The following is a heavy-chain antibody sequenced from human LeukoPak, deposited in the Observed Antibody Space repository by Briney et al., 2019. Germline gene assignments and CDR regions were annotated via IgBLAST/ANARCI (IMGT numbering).Heavy chain of an antibody. CDR3: ARGPYYYDSSGYLAVDFDY. J-gene: IGHJ4*02. CDR1: GXTXSSYG. CDR2: IWYDGSNK. Sequence: SLRLXXAASGXTXSSYGMHWVRQAPGKGLEWVAVIWYDGSNKYYADSVKGRFTISRDNSKNTLYLQMNSLRAEDTAVYYCARGPYYYDSSGYLAVDFDYWGQGTLVTVSS. D-gene: IGHD3-22*01. V-gene: IGHV3-33*01.